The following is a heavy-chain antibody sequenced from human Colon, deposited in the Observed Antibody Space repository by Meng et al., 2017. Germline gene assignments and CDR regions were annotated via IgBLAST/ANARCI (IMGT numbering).Heavy chain of an antibody. CDR1: GDTLTAYS. D-gene: IGHD2-21*01. V-gene: IGHV1-2*06. J-gene: IGHJ4*02. Sequence: LGQSWAEVEEPWATVVAFCKASGDTLTAYSAPWVRRPPAAGVVWLVHIIPNSGGTIYAPKFQGRVSMTRDTSISTVYMELSGLRSDDTAVYYCVRDENISLGKLFGDYWGQGTLVTVSS. CDR3: VRDENISLGKLFGDY. CDR2: IIPNSGGT.